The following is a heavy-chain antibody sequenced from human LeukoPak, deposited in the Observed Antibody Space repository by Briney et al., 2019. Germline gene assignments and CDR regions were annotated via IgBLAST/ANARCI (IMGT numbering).Heavy chain of an antibody. Sequence: ASVKVSCKASGYTFTSYGISWVRQAPGQGLEWMGWISAYNGNTNYAQELQGRVTMTTDTSTSTAYMELRSLRSDDTAVYYCARVRDTMVRGVIYPPVLDYWGQGTLVTVSS. D-gene: IGHD3-10*01. CDR3: ARVRDTMVRGVIYPPVLDY. V-gene: IGHV1-18*04. CDR1: GYTFTSYG. J-gene: IGHJ4*02. CDR2: ISAYNGNT.